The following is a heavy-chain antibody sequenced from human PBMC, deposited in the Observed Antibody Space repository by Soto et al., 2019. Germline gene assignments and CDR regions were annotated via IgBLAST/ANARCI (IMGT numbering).Heavy chain of an antibody. CDR1: RYSFTSYS. CDR2: INASGGST. CDR3: ASDLLAVAVAYCMDV. Sequence: GAAVKVPREPCRYSFTSYSMHGVRQAPQQRLEGMGIINASGGSTSYAQKCQGRVTMKRDTSTSIVYTELRSLRSEDTAVDYCASDLLAVAVAYCMDVWGQGTTVTVSS. J-gene: IGHJ6*02. D-gene: IGHD6-19*01. V-gene: IGHV1-46*01.